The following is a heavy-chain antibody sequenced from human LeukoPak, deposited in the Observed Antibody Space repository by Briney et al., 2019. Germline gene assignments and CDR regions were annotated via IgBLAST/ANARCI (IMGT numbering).Heavy chain of an antibody. CDR2: MNPNSGNT. J-gene: IGHJ5*02. Sequence: GASVKVSCKASGYTFTSYDINWVRQATGQGLEWMGWMNPNSGNTGYAQKFQGRVTITRNTSMSTAYMELSSLTSEDTALYYCARAFTSGWYNWFDPWGQGTLVTVSS. V-gene: IGHV1-8*03. CDR1: GYTFTSYD. CDR3: ARAFTSGWYNWFDP. D-gene: IGHD6-19*01.